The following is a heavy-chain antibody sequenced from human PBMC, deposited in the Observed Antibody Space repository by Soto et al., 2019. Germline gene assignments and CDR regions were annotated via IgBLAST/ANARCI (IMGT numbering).Heavy chain of an antibody. CDR3: AGGGYSYGYNYYYGMDV. V-gene: IGHV1-69*01. J-gene: IGHJ6*02. D-gene: IGHD5-18*01. CDR2: IIPIFGTA. CDR1: GGTFSSYA. Sequence: QVQLVQSGAEVKKPGSSVKVSCKASGGTFSSYAISWVRQAPGQGLEWMGGIIPIFGTANYAQKFQGRVTITADESTSTAYMELSSLRSEDTAVYYCAGGGYSYGYNYYYGMDVRGQGTTVTVSS.